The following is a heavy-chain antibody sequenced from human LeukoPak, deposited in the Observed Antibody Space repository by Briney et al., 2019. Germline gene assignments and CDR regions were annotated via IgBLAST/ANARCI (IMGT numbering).Heavy chain of an antibody. CDR2: ISGGGDNT. V-gene: IGHV3-23*01. Sequence: GGSLRLSCAASGFTFTTYAMSWVRQAPGKGLEWVSAISGGGDNTYYADSVKGRFTISRDTSQKTLYLQMNSLRAEDTAVYYCAKFWEYSSSSPIDYWGQGTLVTVSS. J-gene: IGHJ4*02. D-gene: IGHD6-6*01. CDR3: AKFWEYSSSSPIDY. CDR1: GFTFTTYA.